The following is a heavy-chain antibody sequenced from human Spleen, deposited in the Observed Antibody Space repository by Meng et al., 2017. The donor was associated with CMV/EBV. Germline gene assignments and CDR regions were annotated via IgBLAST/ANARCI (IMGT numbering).Heavy chain of an antibody. CDR2: NYYSGST. V-gene: IGHV4-31*02. D-gene: IGHD4-17*01. CDR1: GGSISSGGYY. CDR3: ARAYGDYSSYWFDP. Sequence: SGGSISSGGYYWRWIRQHPGKGLEWIRYNYYSGSTYYNPSLKSRVTISVDTSKNQFSLKLSSVTAADTAVYYCARAYGDYSSYWFDPWGQGTLVTVSS. J-gene: IGHJ5*02.